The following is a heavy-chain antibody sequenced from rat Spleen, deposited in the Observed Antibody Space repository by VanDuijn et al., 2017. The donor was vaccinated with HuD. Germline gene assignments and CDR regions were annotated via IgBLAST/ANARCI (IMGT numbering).Heavy chain of an antibody. Sequence: EVQLVESGGGLVQPGSPLKLSCAASGFTFSNYGMAWVRQAPTKGLEWVATISNSGGSTYYRDSVKGRFTISRDNAKSTLYLQMDSLRSEDTATYYCTTGRGDYWGQGVMVTVSS. D-gene: IGHD1-11*01. V-gene: IGHV5-29*01. J-gene: IGHJ2*01. CDR2: ISNSGGST. CDR3: TTGRGDY. CDR1: GFTFSNYG.